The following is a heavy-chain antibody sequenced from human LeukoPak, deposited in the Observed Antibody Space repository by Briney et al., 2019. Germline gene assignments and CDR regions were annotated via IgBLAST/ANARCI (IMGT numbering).Heavy chain of an antibody. CDR1: GFTFSSYA. CDR2: INHSGST. J-gene: IGHJ4*02. CDR3: ARGRLSYYYGSGSYTSHFDY. Sequence: GSLRLSCAASGFTFSSYAMSWIRQPPGKGLEWIGEINHSGSTNYNPSLKSRVTISVDTSKNQFSLKLSSVTAADTAVYYCARGRLSYYYGSGSYTSHFDYWGQGTLVTVSS. V-gene: IGHV4-34*01. D-gene: IGHD3-10*01.